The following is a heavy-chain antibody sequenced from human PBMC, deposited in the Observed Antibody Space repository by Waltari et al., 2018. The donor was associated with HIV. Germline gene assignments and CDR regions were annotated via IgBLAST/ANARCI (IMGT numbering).Heavy chain of an antibody. CDR3: AREETMLVVVMGSSWYFDL. CDR1: DGSISSSSYY. CDR2: IFYSGRT. V-gene: IGHV4-39*07. Sequence: QLQLQESGPGLVKPSETLSLTCTVSDGSISSSSYYWGWIRQPPGKGLEWIGSIFYSGRTYYNPSLRSRVTRSLDTSKNQFSLKLRSVTAADTAVYYCAREETMLVVVMGSSWYFDLWGRGTLVTVSS. J-gene: IGHJ2*01. D-gene: IGHD3-22*01.